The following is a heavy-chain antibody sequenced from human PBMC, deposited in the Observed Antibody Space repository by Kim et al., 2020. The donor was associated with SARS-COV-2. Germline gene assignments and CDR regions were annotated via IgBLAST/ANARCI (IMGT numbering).Heavy chain of an antibody. CDR3: ARDLDFWSGYVYYFDY. CDR2: ISSSSSYI. V-gene: IGHV3-21*01. J-gene: IGHJ4*02. Sequence: GGSLRLSCAASGFTFSSYSMNWVRQAPGKGLEWVSSISSSSSYIYYADSVKGRFTISRDNAKNSLYLQMNSLRAEDTAVYYCARDLDFWSGYVYYFDYWGQGTLVTVSS. D-gene: IGHD3-3*01. CDR1: GFTFSSYS.